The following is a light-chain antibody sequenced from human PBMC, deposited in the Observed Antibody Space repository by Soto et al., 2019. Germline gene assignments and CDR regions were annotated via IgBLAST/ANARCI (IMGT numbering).Light chain of an antibody. Sequence: DVMLTQTPLSLTVTLDQSASFSCRSSQGLVFSDGNTFLSWFHQRPGQSPRRLMYQVSKRDSGVPDRVSGSGSGTEFTLQISRVEDEDLGVYYCVQSSDWPHTFCGGTTV. CDR1: QGLVFSDGNTF. J-gene: IGKJ4*01. CDR2: QVS. V-gene: IGKV2-30*01. CDR3: VQSSDWPHT.